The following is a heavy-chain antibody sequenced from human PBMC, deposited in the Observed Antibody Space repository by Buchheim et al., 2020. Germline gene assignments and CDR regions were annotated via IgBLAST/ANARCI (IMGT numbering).Heavy chain of an antibody. CDR3: ARDGERWLQSVAGY. Sequence: QVQLVESGGGVVQPGRSLRLSCAASGFTFSSYATHWVRQAPGKGLEWVAVISYDGSNKYYADSVKGRFTISRDNSKNTLYLQMNSLRAEDTAVYYCARDGERWLQSVAGYWGQGTL. V-gene: IGHV3-30*04. J-gene: IGHJ4*02. CDR2: ISYDGSNK. D-gene: IGHD5-24*01. CDR1: GFTFSSYA.